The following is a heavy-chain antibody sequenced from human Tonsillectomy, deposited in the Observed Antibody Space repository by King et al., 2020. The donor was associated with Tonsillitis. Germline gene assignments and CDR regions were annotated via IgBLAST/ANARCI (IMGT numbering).Heavy chain of an antibody. D-gene: IGHD6-19*01. CDR1: GFTFTNAW. V-gene: IGHV3-15*07. Sequence: VQLVESGGGLVQPGGSLRLSCAASGFTFTNAWMNWVRQAPGKGLEWVGRIKSKTDGGTTDYVVPVKGRYTISRDDSKNTLYLQMKSLKTEDTAVCYCTTDYSSGWSGDFDYWGQGTLVTVSS. CDR2: IKSKTDGGTT. J-gene: IGHJ4*02. CDR3: TTDYSSGWSGDFDY.